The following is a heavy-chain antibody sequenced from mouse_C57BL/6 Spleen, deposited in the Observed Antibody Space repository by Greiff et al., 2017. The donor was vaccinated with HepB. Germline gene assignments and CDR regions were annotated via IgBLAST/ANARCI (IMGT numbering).Heavy chain of an antibody. J-gene: IGHJ4*01. V-gene: IGHV5-17*01. D-gene: IGHD3-1*01. CDR3: ASPPGGYAMDY. CDR1: GFTFSDYG. Sequence: EVHLVESGGGLVKPGGSLKLSCAASGFTFSDYGMHWVRQAPEKGLEWVAYISSGSSTIYYADTVKGRFTISRDNAKNTLFLQMTSLRSEDTAMYYCASPPGGYAMDYWGQGTSVTVSS. CDR2: ISSGSSTI.